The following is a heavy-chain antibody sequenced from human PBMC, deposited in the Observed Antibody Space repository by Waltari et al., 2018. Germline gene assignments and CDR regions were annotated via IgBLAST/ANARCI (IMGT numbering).Heavy chain of an antibody. CDR2: ISSSSSTI. CDR1: GLTFSSYS. CDR3: ARIYSSSWADAFDI. J-gene: IGHJ3*02. D-gene: IGHD6-13*01. Sequence: EVQLVESGGGLVQPGASLRLSCAASGLTFSSYSMNWVRQAPGEGLEWVSYISSSSSTIYYADSVKGRFTISRDNAKNSLYLQMNSLRAEDTAVYYCARIYSSSWADAFDIWGQGTMVTVSS. V-gene: IGHV3-48*04.